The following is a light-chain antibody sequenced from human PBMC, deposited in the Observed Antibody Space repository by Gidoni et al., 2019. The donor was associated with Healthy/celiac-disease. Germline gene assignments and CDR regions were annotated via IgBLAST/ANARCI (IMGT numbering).Light chain of an antibody. V-gene: IGKV1-33*01. Sequence: DIRMTQSPSSLSASVGDRDTITCQASQDISNYLNWYQQKPGKAPKLLIYDASNLETGVPSRFSGSGSGTDFTFTISSLQPEDIATYYCQQYDNLPRTFGQGTKVEIK. CDR2: DAS. J-gene: IGKJ1*01. CDR1: QDISNY. CDR3: QQYDNLPRT.